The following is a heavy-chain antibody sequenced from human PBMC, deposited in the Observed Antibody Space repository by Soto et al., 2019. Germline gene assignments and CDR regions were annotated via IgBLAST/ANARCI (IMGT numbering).Heavy chain of an antibody. CDR3: ARARMTTVTTYHWYFDL. J-gene: IGHJ2*01. D-gene: IGHD4-4*01. V-gene: IGHV3-11*04. CDR1: GFTFSDYY. Sequence: GGSLRLSCAASGFTFSDYYMSWIRQAPGKGLEWISYITSSGTTIYYAASVKGRFTISRDNAKNSLYLQMNSLRDEDTAVYYCARARMTTVTTYHWYFDLWGRGTLVTVSS. CDR2: ITSSGTTI.